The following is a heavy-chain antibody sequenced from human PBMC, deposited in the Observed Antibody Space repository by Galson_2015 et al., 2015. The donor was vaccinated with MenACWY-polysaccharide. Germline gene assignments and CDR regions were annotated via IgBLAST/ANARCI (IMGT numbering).Heavy chain of an antibody. CDR2: TRSSGTNT. J-gene: IGHJ5*02. CDR3: AKDSTDFWSVAGRFDH. V-gene: IGHV3-23*01. CDR1: GFTFTSYA. D-gene: IGHD3-3*01. Sequence: SLRLSCAASGFTFTSYAMSWVRQAPGKGLEWVSATRSSGTNTYYADSVKGRFTISRDNSKNTLYLQMNSLRAEDTAAYYCAKDSTDFWSVAGRFDHWGQGTLVTVSS.